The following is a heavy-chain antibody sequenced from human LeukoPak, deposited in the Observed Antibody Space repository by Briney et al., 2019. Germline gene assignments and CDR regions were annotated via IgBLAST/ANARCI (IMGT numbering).Heavy chain of an antibody. Sequence: PGGSLRLSCAASGFTFSSYWMSWVRQAPGKGLEWVANIKQDGSEKYYVDSVKGRFTISRDNAKNSLYLQMNSLRAEDTAVYYCARGSGSYYPDYFDYWGQGTLVTVSS. CDR1: GFTFSSYW. V-gene: IGHV3-7*01. CDR3: ARGSGSYYPDYFDY. J-gene: IGHJ4*02. D-gene: IGHD1-26*01. CDR2: IKQDGSEK.